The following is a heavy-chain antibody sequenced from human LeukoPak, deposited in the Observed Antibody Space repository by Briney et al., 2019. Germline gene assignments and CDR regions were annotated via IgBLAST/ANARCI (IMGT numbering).Heavy chain of an antibody. J-gene: IGHJ6*02. CDR3: ARGSSTEVFYYYYGMDV. V-gene: IGHV3-48*03. CDR2: ISSSGSTT. CDR1: GFTFSNYE. Sequence: GGSLRLSCAASGFTFSNYEMNWVRQAPGKGLEWVSYISSSGSTTYYADSVKGRFTISRDNAKNSLYLQMNSLRAEDTAVYYCARGSSTEVFYYYYGMDVWGQGTTVTVSS. D-gene: IGHD4-11*01.